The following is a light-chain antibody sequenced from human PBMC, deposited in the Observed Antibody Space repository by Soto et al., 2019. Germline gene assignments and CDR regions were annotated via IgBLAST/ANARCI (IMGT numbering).Light chain of an antibody. J-gene: IGLJ1*01. Sequence: QSVLTQPPSASGSPGQSVTISCTGTSIDVGGYNYVSWYQQHPGKAPKLMIYEVSKRPSGVPDRFSGSKSGNTASLTVSGLQAEDEADYYCSSYAGSTRDVFGTGTKVTV. V-gene: IGLV2-8*01. CDR3: SSYAGSTRDV. CDR1: SIDVGGYNY. CDR2: EVS.